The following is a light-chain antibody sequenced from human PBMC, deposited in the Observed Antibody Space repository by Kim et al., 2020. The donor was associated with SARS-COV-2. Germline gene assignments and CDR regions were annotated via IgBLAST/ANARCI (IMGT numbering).Light chain of an antibody. Sequence: EIVLTQSPGTLSLSPGERATLSCRASQSISNNYLAWFQQKPGQPPRLLIYDASSRATGIPDRFSGSGSGTDFTLTISRVEPEDFAMYYCQQYGTAPDTFAQGTRREI. CDR3: QQYGTAPDT. V-gene: IGKV3-20*01. CDR1: QSISNNY. J-gene: IGKJ2*01. CDR2: DAS.